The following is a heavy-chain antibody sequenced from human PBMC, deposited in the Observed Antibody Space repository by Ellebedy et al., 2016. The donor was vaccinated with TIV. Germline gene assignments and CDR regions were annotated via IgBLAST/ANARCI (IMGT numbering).Heavy chain of an antibody. J-gene: IGHJ4*02. V-gene: IGHV3-23*01. CDR2: ISGSGFDT. CDR3: VPREVSAIGLDH. D-gene: IGHD2-8*01. CDR1: GFTFRSYA. Sequence: GGSLKISCAASGFTFRSYAMSWIRQAPRKGLEWVSIISGSGFDTYYADSVKGRFTISRDNSKDMLYLQMNSLRAEDTAVYYCVPREVSAIGLDHWGQGTLVSVSS.